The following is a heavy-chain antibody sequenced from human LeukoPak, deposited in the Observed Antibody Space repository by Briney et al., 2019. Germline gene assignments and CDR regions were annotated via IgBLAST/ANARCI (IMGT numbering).Heavy chain of an antibody. Sequence: PSETLSLTCTVSGGSISTSSYYWGWIRQPPGKGLEWIGSIYYSGSTYYNPSLKSRVTISVDTSKNQFSLKLGSVTAADTAVYYCARDRGYCTNGVCYTGPRRIGNWFDPWGQGTLVTVSS. V-gene: IGHV4-39*07. CDR1: GGSISTSSYY. D-gene: IGHD2-8*01. CDR3: ARDRGYCTNGVCYTGPRRIGNWFDP. CDR2: IYYSGST. J-gene: IGHJ5*02.